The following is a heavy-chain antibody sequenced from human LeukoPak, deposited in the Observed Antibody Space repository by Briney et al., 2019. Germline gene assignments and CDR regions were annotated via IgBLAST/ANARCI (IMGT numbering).Heavy chain of an antibody. Sequence: PSESLSLTCGVSGGSISSTNWWSWVRQPPGQGLEWIGEIFLTGATNYNPSLNGRVPMSLDKSRNQLSLHLTSVTAADTATYFCSRESGPFCPFGYWGQGTLVIVSS. CDR3: SRESGPFCPFGY. CDR2: IFLTGAT. J-gene: IGHJ4*02. D-gene: IGHD1-26*01. V-gene: IGHV4-4*02. CDR1: GGSISSTNW.